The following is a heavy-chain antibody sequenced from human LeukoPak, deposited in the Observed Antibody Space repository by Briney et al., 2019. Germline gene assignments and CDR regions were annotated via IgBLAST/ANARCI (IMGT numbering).Heavy chain of an antibody. V-gene: IGHV4-59*01. CDR2: IYYSGST. D-gene: IGHD2-8*01. J-gene: IGHJ4*02. Sequence: SETLSLTCTVSGGSISSYYWSWIRQPPGKGLEWIGYIYYSGSTNYNPSLKSRVTISVDTSKNQFSLKLSSVTAADTAVYYCARIGYCTNGVCSDYFDYWGQGTLDTVSS. CDR1: GGSISSYY. CDR3: ARIGYCTNGVCSDYFDY.